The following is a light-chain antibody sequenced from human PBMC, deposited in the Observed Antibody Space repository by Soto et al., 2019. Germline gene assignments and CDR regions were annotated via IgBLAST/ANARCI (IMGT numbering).Light chain of an antibody. Sequence: DIQMTQSPSSLSASVGDRVTITCQASQDIKNYLNWYQQKSGKAPKLLIYDASDLETGVPSRFSGSGSGTDFTFTISSLQSEDFAVYYCQQYNNWPLTFGGGTKVEIK. CDR2: DAS. CDR1: QDIKNY. CDR3: QQYNNWPLT. J-gene: IGKJ4*01. V-gene: IGKV1-33*01.